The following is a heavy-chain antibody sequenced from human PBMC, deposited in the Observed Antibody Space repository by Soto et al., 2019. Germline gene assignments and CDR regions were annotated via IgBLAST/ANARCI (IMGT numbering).Heavy chain of an antibody. J-gene: IGHJ4*02. D-gene: IGHD3-16*01. V-gene: IGHV4-4*07. CDR2: LYTRGTT. CDR1: GASISNFY. Sequence: SETLSLTCSVSGASISNFYWSWIRQSAGKGLEWIGRLYTRGTTDYNPSLKSRVTMSIDTSKNRVSLSLTSVTAADTAEYYCAKGGTYYFDSWGQGIVVTVSS. CDR3: AKGGTYYFDS.